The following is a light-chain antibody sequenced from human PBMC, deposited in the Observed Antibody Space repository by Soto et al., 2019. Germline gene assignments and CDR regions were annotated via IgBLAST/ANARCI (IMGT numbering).Light chain of an antibody. J-gene: IGKJ2*01. V-gene: IGKV3-20*01. CDR1: QSVSSSF. CDR2: AAS. Sequence: EVVLTQSPCTLSLSPGERATLSCRASQSVSSSFLACYQQKPGQAPRLLIHAASTGATGIPARFRGSGSGTDFTLTISSLEPEDSAVYFCHQYADSPQNFGQRTQGDIK. CDR3: HQYADSPQN.